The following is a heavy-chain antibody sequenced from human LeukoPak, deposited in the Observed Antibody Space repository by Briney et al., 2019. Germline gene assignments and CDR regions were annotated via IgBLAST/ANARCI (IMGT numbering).Heavy chain of an antibody. Sequence: ASVKVSCKASGYTFTSYDINWVRQATGQGLEWMGWMNPNSGNTGYAQKFQGRATMTRNTSISTAYMELSSLRSEDTAVYYCARGGHGDGYTNFDYWGQGTLVTVSS. CDR2: MNPNSGNT. V-gene: IGHV1-8*01. D-gene: IGHD5-24*01. J-gene: IGHJ4*02. CDR3: ARGGHGDGYTNFDY. CDR1: GYTFTSYD.